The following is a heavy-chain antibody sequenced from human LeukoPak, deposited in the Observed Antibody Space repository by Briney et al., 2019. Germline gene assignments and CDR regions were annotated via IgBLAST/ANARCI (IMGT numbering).Heavy chain of an antibody. Sequence: GASVKVSCKASGGTFSSSAISWVRQAPGQGLEWMGGIIPIFGTANYAQKFQGRVTITADESTSTAYMKLSSLRSEDTAVYYCVRGGRAYCSSTSCHDAFDIWGQGTMVTVSS. V-gene: IGHV1-69*13. J-gene: IGHJ3*02. CDR3: VRGGRAYCSSTSCHDAFDI. D-gene: IGHD2-2*01. CDR1: GGTFSSSA. CDR2: IIPIFGTA.